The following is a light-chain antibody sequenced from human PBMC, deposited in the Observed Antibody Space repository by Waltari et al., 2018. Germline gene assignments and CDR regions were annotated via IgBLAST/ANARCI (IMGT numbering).Light chain of an antibody. J-gene: IGLJ2*01. Sequence: SYVLTQPPSVSVAPGRTARITCGGNNIGTKTAHWYQQKPGQVPVMVVYDDIDRPSGIPERFSGSNSGNTATLIINRVEAGDEADYYCQVWDIDSDPSVVFGGGTKLTVL. CDR3: QVWDIDSDPSVV. V-gene: IGLV3-21*03. CDR2: DDI. CDR1: NIGTKT.